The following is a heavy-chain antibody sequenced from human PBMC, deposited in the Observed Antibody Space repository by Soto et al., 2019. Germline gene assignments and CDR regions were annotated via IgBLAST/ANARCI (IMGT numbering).Heavy chain of an antibody. Sequence: AGGALRLSCAASGFTFSSYCMHWVRPAPGKGLEWVAVIWYDGSNKYYADSAKGRFTISRDNSKNTLYLQMNSLRAEDTAVYYCARPRYSSGWTPSIWGQGTMVTVSS. CDR1: GFTFSSYC. V-gene: IGHV3-33*01. CDR3: ARPRYSSGWTPSI. CDR2: IWYDGSNK. D-gene: IGHD6-19*01. J-gene: IGHJ3*02.